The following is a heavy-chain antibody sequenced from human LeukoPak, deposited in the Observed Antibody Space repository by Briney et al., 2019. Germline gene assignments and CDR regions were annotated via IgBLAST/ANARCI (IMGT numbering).Heavy chain of an antibody. J-gene: IGHJ4*02. CDR2: MFHRGDI. Sequence: SQTLSLTCSVSGFSLTSNYSWGWVRQPPGKGLEWIANMFHRGDIFHNPWLKRRVTMSVDTSKNQFFPKLTSVTAADTAVYYCARSWGNLYYFDYWGQGALVTPSS. CDR1: GFSLTSNYS. D-gene: IGHD3-16*01. CDR3: ARSWGNLYYFDY. V-gene: IGHV4-38-2*01.